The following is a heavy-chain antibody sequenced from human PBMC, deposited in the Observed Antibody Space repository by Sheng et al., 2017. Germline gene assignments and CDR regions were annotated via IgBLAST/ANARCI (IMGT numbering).Heavy chain of an antibody. CDR3: AASTYDGNYHYHSLDY. Sequence: QVQLVQSGTEVKKPGSSVRVSCKASGGTFSNYALSWVRQAPGQGREWMGGIIPVLGTANYAQNFQGRVTITADESTSTAYVELRSLRSEDTAIYYCAASTYDGNYHYHSLDYWGQGALVTVSS. CDR2: IIPVLGTA. CDR1: GGTFSNYA. J-gene: IGHJ4*02. V-gene: IGHV1-69*13. D-gene: IGHD3-16*02.